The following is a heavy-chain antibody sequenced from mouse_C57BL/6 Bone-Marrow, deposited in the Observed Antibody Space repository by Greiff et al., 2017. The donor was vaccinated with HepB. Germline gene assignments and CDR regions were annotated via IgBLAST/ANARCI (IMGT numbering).Heavy chain of an antibody. CDR3: ARPQLTGTWFAY. J-gene: IGHJ3*01. Sequence: VQLQQSGPELVKPGASVKISCKASGYAFSSSWMNWVKQRPGKGLEWIGRIYPGDGDTNYNGKFKGKATLTADKSSSTAYMQLSSLTSEDSAVYFCARPQLTGTWFAYWGQGTLVTVSA. CDR1: GYAFSSSW. CDR2: IYPGDGDT. D-gene: IGHD4-1*01. V-gene: IGHV1-82*01.